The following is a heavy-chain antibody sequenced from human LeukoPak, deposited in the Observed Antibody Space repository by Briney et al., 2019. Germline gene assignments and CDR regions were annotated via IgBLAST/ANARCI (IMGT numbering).Heavy chain of an antibody. CDR3: ARRSRMTTIDAFDI. CDR2: IHYSGAT. CDR1: GGSISSYY. D-gene: IGHD5-24*01. Sequence: SETLSLTCTVSGGSISSYYWSWIRQPPGKGLEWIAYIHYSGATNYNPSLKSRVTISVDTSKNQFFLKLSSVTAADTAVYYCARRSRMTTIDAFDIWGQGTMVTVSS. J-gene: IGHJ3*02. V-gene: IGHV4-59*08.